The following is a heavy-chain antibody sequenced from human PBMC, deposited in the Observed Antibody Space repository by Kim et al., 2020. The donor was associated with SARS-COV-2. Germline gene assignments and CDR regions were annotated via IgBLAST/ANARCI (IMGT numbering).Heavy chain of an antibody. CDR1: GFTFRNSA. D-gene: IGHD3-10*01. CDR3: ARAGSGVSLPLDDY. CDR2: IWSDGNSK. J-gene: IGHJ4*02. Sequence: GGSLRLSCEASGFTFRNSAMHWVRQAPGKGLEWVAVIWSDGNSKYYGNSVEGRFTISRDNSKNTLYLQLNSLTAEDTAVYYCARAGSGVSLPLDDYWGQG. V-gene: IGHV3-33*01.